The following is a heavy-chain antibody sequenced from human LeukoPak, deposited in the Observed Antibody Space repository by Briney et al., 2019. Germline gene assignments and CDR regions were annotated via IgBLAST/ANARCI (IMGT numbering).Heavy chain of an antibody. J-gene: IGHJ4*02. CDR1: GFSFSDYT. D-gene: IGHD3-10*01. CDR2: ISSIGSTR. CDR3: ARDHGGVLIRGVIDY. V-gene: IGHV3-48*04. Sequence: GGSLRLACAASGFSFSDYTLNWVRQAPGRGLEWVSYISSIGSTRYYADSVKGRFTISRDNAKNSLYLQMNSLRAEHTAVYYCARDHGGVLIRGVIDYWGQGTLVTVSS.